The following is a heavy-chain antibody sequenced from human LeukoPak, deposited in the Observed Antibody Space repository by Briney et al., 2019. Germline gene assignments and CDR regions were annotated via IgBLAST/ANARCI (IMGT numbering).Heavy chain of an antibody. J-gene: IGHJ4*02. CDR1: GFTFSSYG. D-gene: IGHD6-13*01. CDR3: ARLHGSRLDY. Sequence: GGSLRLSCAASGFTFSSYGMHWVRQAPAKGLEWVAVIWYDGSNKYYADSVKGRFTISRDNSKNTLYLQMNSLRAEDTAVYYCARLHGSRLDYWGQGTLVTVPS. V-gene: IGHV3-33*01. CDR2: IWYDGSNK.